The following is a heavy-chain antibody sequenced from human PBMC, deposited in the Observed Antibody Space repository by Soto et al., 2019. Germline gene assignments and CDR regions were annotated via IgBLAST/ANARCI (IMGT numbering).Heavy chain of an antibody. CDR3: AIAPGYSTERGAFDL. Sequence: QVQLEQSGAEVKKPGASVKVSCKASGYTFTRYGITWVRQAPGQGLEWMGRISTYNGNTNYAQRRQGRLTKNADTYTTTAYMEMRILTSADTAGNYCAIAPGYSTERGAFDLWGQGKGVTVYS. CDR1: GYTFTRYG. V-gene: IGHV1-18*01. D-gene: IGHD6-13*01. CDR2: ISTYNGNT. J-gene: IGHJ3*01.